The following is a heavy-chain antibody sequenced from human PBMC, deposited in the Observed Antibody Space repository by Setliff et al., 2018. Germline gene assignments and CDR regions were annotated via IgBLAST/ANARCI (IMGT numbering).Heavy chain of an antibody. CDR3: AREYVVISFVRNTHSHYGMDV. J-gene: IGHJ6*02. Sequence: LSLTCGVSGYSISSGHFWGWIRQPPGKGLEWLGNIFHSGSTYYNPTLNSRVTMSVDTSKNQFSLMLTSVTAADTAVYFCAREYVVISFVRNTHSHYGMDVWGQGTTVTVSS. CDR2: IFHSGST. V-gene: IGHV4-38-2*02. D-gene: IGHD2-21*01. CDR1: GYSISSGHF.